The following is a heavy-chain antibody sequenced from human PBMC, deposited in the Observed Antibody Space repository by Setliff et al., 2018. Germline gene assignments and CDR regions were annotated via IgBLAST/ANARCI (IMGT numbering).Heavy chain of an antibody. J-gene: IGHJ4*02. D-gene: IGHD3-16*01. V-gene: IGHV4-61*08. Sequence: LSLTCTVSGGSISSGGYYWSWIRQHPGKGLEWIGYIYYSGSTNYNPSLESRVTISVDTSKNQFSLRLNSATAADTAVYYCARLRGAFDYWGQGTLVTVSS. CDR3: ARLRGAFDY. CDR2: IYYSGST. CDR1: GGSISSGGYY.